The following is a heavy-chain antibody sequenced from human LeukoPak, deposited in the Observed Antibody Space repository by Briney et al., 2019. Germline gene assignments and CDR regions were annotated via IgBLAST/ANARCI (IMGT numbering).Heavy chain of an antibody. J-gene: IGHJ4*02. CDR3: ARDPRIIAVAGVDY. V-gene: IGHV3-21*01. Sequence: GGSLRLFCAASGFTFSSYSMNWVRQAPRKGLEWVSSISSSSSYIYYADSVKGRFTISRDNAKNSLYLQMNSLRAEDTAVYYCARDPRIIAVAGVDYWGQGTLVTVSS. CDR2: ISSSSSYI. D-gene: IGHD6-19*01. CDR1: GFTFSSYS.